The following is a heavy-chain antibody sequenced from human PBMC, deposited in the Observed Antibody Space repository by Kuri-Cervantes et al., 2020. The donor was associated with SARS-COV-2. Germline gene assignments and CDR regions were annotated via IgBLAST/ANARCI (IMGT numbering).Heavy chain of an antibody. D-gene: IGHD3-10*01. CDR3: ARDHDITMVQGVYFDY. V-gene: IGHV3-30-3*01. J-gene: IGHJ4*02. CDR2: ISYDGSNK. Sequence: GGSLRLSCAASGFTFDDYAMHWVRQAPGKGLEWVAVISYDGSNKYYADSVKGRFTISRDNSKNTLYLQMNSLRAEDTAVYYCARDHDITMVQGVYFDYWGQGTLVTVSS. CDR1: GFTFDDYA.